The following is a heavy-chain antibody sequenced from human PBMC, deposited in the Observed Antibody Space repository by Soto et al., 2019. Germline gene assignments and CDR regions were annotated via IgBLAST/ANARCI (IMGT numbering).Heavy chain of an antibody. CDR2: ISGSGGST. Sequence: LRLSCAASGFTFSSYAMSWVRQAPGKGLEWVSAISGSGGSTYYADSVKGRFTISRDNSKNTLYLQMNSLRAEDTAVYYCAKDHFGVKSSFDYWGQGTLVTVSS. CDR1: GFTFSSYA. J-gene: IGHJ4*02. D-gene: IGHD2-8*01. CDR3: AKDHFGVKSSFDY. V-gene: IGHV3-23*01.